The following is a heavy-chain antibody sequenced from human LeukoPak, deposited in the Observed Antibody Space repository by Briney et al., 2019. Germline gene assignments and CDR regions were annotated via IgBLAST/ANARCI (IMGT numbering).Heavy chain of an antibody. CDR3: ARGDSSGYQRNTKLDY. J-gene: IGHJ4*02. Sequence: GGSLRLFCAASGFTFSSYDMHWVRQTTGKGLEWVSAIGTAGDTYYPGSVKGRFTISRENAKNSLYLQMNSLRAGDTAVYYCARGDSSGYQRNTKLDYWGQGTLVTVSS. D-gene: IGHD3-22*01. CDR1: GFTFSSYD. V-gene: IGHV3-13*01. CDR2: IGTAGDT.